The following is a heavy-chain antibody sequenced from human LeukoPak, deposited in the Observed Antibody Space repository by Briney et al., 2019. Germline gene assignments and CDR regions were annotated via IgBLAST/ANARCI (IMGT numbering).Heavy chain of an antibody. CDR1: GGSISSYC. V-gene: IGHV4-59*01. Sequence: SETLSLTCTVSGGSISSYCWSWIRQPPGKGLEWIGYIYYSGSTNYNPSLKSRVTISVDTSKNQFSLKLSSATAADTAVYYCARVPPLPRPYSGYDYYFDYWGQGTLVTVSS. CDR3: ARVPPLPRPYSGYDYYFDY. D-gene: IGHD5-12*01. J-gene: IGHJ4*02. CDR2: IYYSGST.